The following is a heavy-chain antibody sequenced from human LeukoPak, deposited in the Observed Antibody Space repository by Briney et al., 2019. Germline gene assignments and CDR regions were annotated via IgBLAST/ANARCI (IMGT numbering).Heavy chain of an antibody. D-gene: IGHD3-16*01. V-gene: IGHV4-59*01. J-gene: IGHJ3*02. Sequence: SETLSLTCTVSGGSISYYYWRWIRQPPGTGLELIEYIYYSGSANYNPSLKSRVTISVDTSKNQSCLKLTSVTAADTAVYYCARVWSSRKAFDIWGQGTMVTVSS. CDR2: IYYSGSA. CDR3: ARVWSSRKAFDI. CDR1: GGSISYYY.